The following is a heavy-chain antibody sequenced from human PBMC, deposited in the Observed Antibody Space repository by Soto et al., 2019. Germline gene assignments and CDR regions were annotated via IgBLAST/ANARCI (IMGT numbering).Heavy chain of an antibody. CDR3: AREYQLPQGYYGMDV. Sequence: GGSLRLSCAASGFTFSSYAMHWVRQAPGKGLEWVAVISYDGSNKYYADSVKGRFTISRDNSKNTLYLQMSSLRAEDTAVYYCAREYQLPQGYYGMDVWGQGTTVTVSS. CDR1: GFTFSSYA. CDR2: ISYDGSNK. J-gene: IGHJ6*02. V-gene: IGHV3-30-3*01. D-gene: IGHD2-2*01.